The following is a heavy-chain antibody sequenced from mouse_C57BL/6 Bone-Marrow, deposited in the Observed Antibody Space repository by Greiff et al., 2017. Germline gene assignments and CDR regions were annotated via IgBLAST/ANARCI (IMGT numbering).Heavy chain of an antibody. CDR3: AIYDGYCWFAN. Sequence: QLQQPGAELVKPAASVKLSCKASGYTFTSYWMQWVKQRPGQGLEWIGEIDPSDSYTNYNQKFKGKGIWTVDTTSSTAYMQLSSQTSEDSAVYYCAIYDGYCWFANWGQGTLVTVSA. V-gene: IGHV1-50*01. CDR2: IDPSDSYT. J-gene: IGHJ3*01. D-gene: IGHD2-3*01. CDR1: GYTFTSYW.